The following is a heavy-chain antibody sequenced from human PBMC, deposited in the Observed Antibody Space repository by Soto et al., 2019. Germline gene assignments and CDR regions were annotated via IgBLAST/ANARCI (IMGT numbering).Heavy chain of an antibody. CDR2: VNPIVSMS. CDR3: ASSYGSGYRAFDY. J-gene: IGHJ4*02. V-gene: IGHV1-69*02. CDR1: GDTFNFYS. D-gene: IGHD3-10*01. Sequence: QVQLVQSGAEVKRPGSSVKVSCKASGDTFNFYSINWVRQAPGLGLEWVGRVNPIVSMSNYAQKFQGRVTRTADKSTSKAYMELSSLRSEDTAIYYCASSYGSGYRAFDYWGQGALVTVSS.